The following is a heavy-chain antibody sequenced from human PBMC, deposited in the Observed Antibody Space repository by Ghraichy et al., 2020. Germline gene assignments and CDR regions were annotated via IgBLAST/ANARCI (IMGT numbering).Heavy chain of an antibody. D-gene: IGHD6-13*01. V-gene: IGHV3-23*01. Sequence: GGSLRLSCAASGFTFSSYAMSWVRQAPGKGLEWVSAISGSGGSTYYADSVKGRFTISRDNSKNTLYLQMNSLRAEDTAVYYCAKGIAAPLYYYYGMYVWGQGTTVTVSS. CDR2: ISGSGGST. J-gene: IGHJ6*02. CDR1: GFTFSSYA. CDR3: AKGIAAPLYYYYGMYV.